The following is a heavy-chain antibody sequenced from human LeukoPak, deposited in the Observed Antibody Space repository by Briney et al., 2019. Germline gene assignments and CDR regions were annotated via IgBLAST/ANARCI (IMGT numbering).Heavy chain of an antibody. D-gene: IGHD3-16*01. CDR1: GYTLTELS. Sequence: ASVKVSCKVSGYTLTELSMHWVRQAPGKGLEWMGGFDPEDGETIYAQKFRGRVTMTEDTSTDTAYMELSSLRSEDTAVYYCATAFDVANWFDPWGQGTLVTVSS. J-gene: IGHJ5*02. V-gene: IGHV1-24*01. CDR2: FDPEDGET. CDR3: ATAFDVANWFDP.